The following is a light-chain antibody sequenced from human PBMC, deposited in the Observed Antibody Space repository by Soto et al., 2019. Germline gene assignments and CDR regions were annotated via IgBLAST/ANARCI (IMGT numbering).Light chain of an antibody. CDR2: AAS. V-gene: IGKV3-20*01. J-gene: IGKJ1*01. CDR3: QQYGSSRWT. CDR1: QSVSSNY. Sequence: EIVLAQSPGTLSLSPGERATLSCRASQSVSSNYLAWYQQKPGQAPRLLIYAASSRATGIPDRFSGSGSGRYFTLTFSRLEPEDFAVYYCQQYGSSRWTFGQGAKVEV.